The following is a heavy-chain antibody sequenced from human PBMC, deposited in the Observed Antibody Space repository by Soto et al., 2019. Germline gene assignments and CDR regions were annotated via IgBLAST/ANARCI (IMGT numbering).Heavy chain of an antibody. CDR1: GASVSSGSFY. CDR2: IYNNETF. D-gene: IGHD6-19*01. V-gene: IGHV4-61*01. J-gene: IGHJ4*02. CDR3: ARVPLRYSSSHNFDS. Sequence: QVQLQESGPGLVKPAETLSLTCSVSGASVSSGSFYWSWIRQPPGKVLEWIGFIYNNETFNYNPTLKTRVHLPVDTSRHQFSLKLSSVTAADPAVYYWARVPLRYSSSHNFDSWAQGGLVTVSS.